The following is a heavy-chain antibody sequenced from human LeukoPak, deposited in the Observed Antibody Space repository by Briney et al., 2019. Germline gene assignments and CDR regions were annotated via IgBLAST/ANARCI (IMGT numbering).Heavy chain of an antibody. J-gene: IGHJ5*02. CDR2: IYYSGST. CDR3: ARSMVTTSPDWIDP. CDR1: GGSVSSYY. D-gene: IGHD4/OR15-4a*01. Sequence: SETLSLTCTVSGGSVSSYYWNWIRQPPGKGLESIGYIYYSGSTNYNPSLKSRVTISVDTSKNQFSLKLSSVTAADTAVYYCARSMVTTSPDWIDPWGQGTLVTVSS. V-gene: IGHV4-59*02.